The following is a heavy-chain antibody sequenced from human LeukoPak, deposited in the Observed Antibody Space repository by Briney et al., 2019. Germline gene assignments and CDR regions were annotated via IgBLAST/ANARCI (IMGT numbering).Heavy chain of an antibody. V-gene: IGHV3-48*04. CDR3: ARDGRPGSSSYLDY. CDR2: ISTIPII. Sequence: GGSLRLSCAASGFTFSAYSMNWVRQAPGRGLEWVSYISTIPIIYYADSVKGRFTISRDNAKNSLYLQMNSLRAEDTAVYYCARDGRPGSSSYLDYWGQGTLVTVSS. D-gene: IGHD6-13*01. CDR1: GFTFSAYS. J-gene: IGHJ4*02.